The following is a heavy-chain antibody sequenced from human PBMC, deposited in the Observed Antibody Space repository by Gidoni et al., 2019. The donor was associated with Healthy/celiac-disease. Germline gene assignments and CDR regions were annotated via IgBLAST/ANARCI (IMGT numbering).Heavy chain of an antibody. D-gene: IGHD1-7*01. J-gene: IGHJ4*02. CDR3: ARDAPTGTTIDY. CDR1: GFTFSSYS. Sequence: EVQLVESGGGLVKPGGSLRLSCAASGFTFSSYSMNWVRQAPGKGLEWVSSISSSSSYIYYADSVKGRFTISRDNAKNSLYLQMNSLRAEDTAVYYCARDAPTGTTIDYWGQGTLVTVSS. V-gene: IGHV3-21*01. CDR2: ISSSSSYI.